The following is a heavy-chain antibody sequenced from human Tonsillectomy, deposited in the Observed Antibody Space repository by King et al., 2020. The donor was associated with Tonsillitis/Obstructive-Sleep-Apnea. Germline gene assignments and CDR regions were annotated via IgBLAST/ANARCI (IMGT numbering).Heavy chain of an antibody. CDR1: GFTFDDYA. CDR3: AKGSDPRSSGWYLDAFDI. V-gene: IGHV3-9*01. Sequence: VQLVESGGGLVQPGRSLRLSCAASGFTFDDYAMHWVRQAPGKGLEWVSGISWNSGNIGYADSVKGRFTISRDNAKNSLYLQMNSLRPEDTALYYCAKGSDPRSSGWYLDAFDIWGQGTMVTVSS. D-gene: IGHD6-19*01. CDR2: ISWNSGNI. J-gene: IGHJ3*02.